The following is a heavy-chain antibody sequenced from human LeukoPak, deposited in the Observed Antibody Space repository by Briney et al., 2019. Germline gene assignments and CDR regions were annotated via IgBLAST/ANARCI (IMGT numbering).Heavy chain of an antibody. V-gene: IGHV1-69*02. CDR2: IIPILGIA. Sequence: GSSVKVSCKASGGTFSSYTISWVRQAPGQGLEWMGRIIPILGIANYAQKFQGRVTITADKSTSTAYMELSSLRSEDTAVYYCARGRYSGYDSARLLGYWGQGTLLTVSS. CDR3: ARGRYSGYDSARLLGY. D-gene: IGHD5-12*01. J-gene: IGHJ4*02. CDR1: GGTFSSYT.